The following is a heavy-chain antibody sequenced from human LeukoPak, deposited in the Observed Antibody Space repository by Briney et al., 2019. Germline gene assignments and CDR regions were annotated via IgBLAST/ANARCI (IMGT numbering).Heavy chain of an antibody. CDR1: GFTFSSYE. CDR2: INDSGST. Sequence: GSLRLSCAASGFTFSSYEMNWVRQSPGKGLEWIGEINDSGSTNYNPSLKSRVTISVDTSKNQFSLKLASVTAADTAVYYCARWRWRLLWNWFAPWGQGTLVTVSS. J-gene: IGHJ5*02. D-gene: IGHD2-21*02. CDR3: ARWRWRLLWNWFAP. V-gene: IGHV4-34*01.